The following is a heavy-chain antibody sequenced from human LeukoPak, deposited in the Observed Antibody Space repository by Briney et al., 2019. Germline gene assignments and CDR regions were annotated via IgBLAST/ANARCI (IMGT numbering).Heavy chain of an antibody. D-gene: IGHD1-26*01. J-gene: IGHJ3*02. CDR3: ARQWELGAFDI. CDR2: IYYSGST. Sequence: PSETLSLTCTVSGGSISSYYWSWIRQPPGKGLEWIGYIYYSGSTNYNPSLKSRVTISVDTSKNQFSLKLSSVTAADTAVYYCARQWELGAFDIWGQGTMVTVSS. V-gene: IGHV4-59*08. CDR1: GGSISSYY.